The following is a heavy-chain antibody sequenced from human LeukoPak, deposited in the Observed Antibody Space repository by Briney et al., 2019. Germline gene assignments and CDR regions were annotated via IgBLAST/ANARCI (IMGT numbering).Heavy chain of an antibody. J-gene: IGHJ5*02. CDR1: GGTFSSYA. CDR3: AGRIQFKGWKLLDP. Sequence: GASVKVSCKASGGTFSSYAISWVRQAPGQGLEWMGGIIPIFGTANYAQKFQGRVTITADESTSTAYMELSSLRSADTAVYYCAGRIQFKGWKLLDPWGQGTLVTVSS. V-gene: IGHV1-69*13. D-gene: IGHD1-1*01. CDR2: IIPIFGTA.